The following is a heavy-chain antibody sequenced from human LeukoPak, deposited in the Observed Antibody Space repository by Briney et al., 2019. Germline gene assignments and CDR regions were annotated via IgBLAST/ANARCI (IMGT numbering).Heavy chain of an antibody. D-gene: IGHD6-13*01. CDR2: INWNGGST. Sequence: GESLKISCAASGFTFDDYGMSWVRQAPGKGLEWVSGINWNGGSTGYADSVKGRFTISRDNAKNSLYLQMNSLRAEDTALYYCARDQQAGGFDYWGQGTLVTVSS. V-gene: IGHV3-20*04. J-gene: IGHJ4*02. CDR1: GFTFDDYG. CDR3: ARDQQAGGFDY.